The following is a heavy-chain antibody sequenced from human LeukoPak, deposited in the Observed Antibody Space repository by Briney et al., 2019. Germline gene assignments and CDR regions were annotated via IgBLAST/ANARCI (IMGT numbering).Heavy chain of an antibody. D-gene: IGHD3-10*01. CDR3: ATTTQYYSSFRPGKEHWFDP. CDR2: IYYSGTT. J-gene: IGHJ5*02. Sequence: PSETLSLTCTVSGGSISSSSYYWAWIRQPPGKGLEWIGSIYYSGTTYYDPSLKSRITISIDTSKNQFSVNLSSVTAADTAVYSCATTTQYYSSFRPGKEHWFDPWGQGTLVTVSS. V-gene: IGHV4-39*01. CDR1: GGSISSSSYY.